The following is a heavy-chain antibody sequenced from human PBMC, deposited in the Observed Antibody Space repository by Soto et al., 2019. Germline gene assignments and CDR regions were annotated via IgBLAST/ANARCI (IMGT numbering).Heavy chain of an antibody. D-gene: IGHD3-3*01. V-gene: IGHV1-18*01. CDR1: GYTFTSYG. J-gene: IGHJ6*02. CDR3: ARVEGPYDFWSGYYKEKYYYYYYGMDV. CDR2: ISAYNGNT. Sequence: ASVKVSCKASGYTFTSYGISWVRQAPGQGLEWMGWISAYNGNTNYAQKLQGRVTMTTDTSTSTAYMELRSLRSDDTAVYYCARVEGPYDFWSGYYKEKYYYYYYGMDVWCQGTTVTVSS.